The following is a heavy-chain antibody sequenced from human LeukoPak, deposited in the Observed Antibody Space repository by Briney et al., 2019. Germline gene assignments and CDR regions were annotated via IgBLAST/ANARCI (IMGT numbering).Heavy chain of an antibody. V-gene: IGHV3-23*01. CDR3: ATVGATAYVFDY. D-gene: IGHD1-26*01. Sequence: GSLRLSCAASGFTFSSYAMSWVRQAPGKGLEWVSAISGSGGSTYYADSVKGRFTISRDNSKNTLYLQMNSLRAEDTAVYYCATVGATAYVFDYWSQGTLVTVSS. CDR2: ISGSGGST. J-gene: IGHJ4*02. CDR1: GFTFSSYA.